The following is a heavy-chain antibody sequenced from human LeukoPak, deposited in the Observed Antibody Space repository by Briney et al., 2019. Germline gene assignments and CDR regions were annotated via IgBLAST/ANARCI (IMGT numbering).Heavy chain of an antibody. D-gene: IGHD5-18*01. Sequence: SQTLSLTCTVSGGSISSGSYYWSWIRQPAGKGLEWIGRIYTSGSTNYNPSLKSRVTISVDTSKNQFSLKLSSVTAADTAVYYCARDGDTAMVSYWGQGTLVTVSS. CDR3: ARDGDTAMVSY. V-gene: IGHV4-61*02. CDR2: IYTSGST. J-gene: IGHJ4*02. CDR1: GGSISSGSYY.